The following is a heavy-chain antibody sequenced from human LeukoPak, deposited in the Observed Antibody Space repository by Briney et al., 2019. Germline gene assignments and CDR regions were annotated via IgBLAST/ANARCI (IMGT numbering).Heavy chain of an antibody. V-gene: IGHV4-39*07. Sequence: SETLSLTCTVSGGSVSSTTYFWSWIRQPPGKGLEWIASINYSGSTYYNPSLKSRVTISVDTSENQCSLKLRSVTAADTAVYYCARRAGMVAVTGGVYYGMDVWGQGTTVTVSS. CDR3: ARRAGMVAVTGGVYYGMDV. CDR1: GGSVSSTTYF. J-gene: IGHJ6*02. D-gene: IGHD6-19*01. CDR2: INYSGST.